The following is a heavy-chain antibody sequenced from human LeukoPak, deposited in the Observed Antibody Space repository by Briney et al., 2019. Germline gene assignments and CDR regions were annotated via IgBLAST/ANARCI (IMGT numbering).Heavy chain of an antibody. Sequence: SETLSLTCAVYGGSFSGYYWSWIRQPPGKGLEWIGEINHSGSTNYNPSLKSRVTISVDTSKNQFSLKLSSVTAADTAVYYCAREITAGGPVRGEFDYWGQGTLVTVSS. CDR2: INHSGST. J-gene: IGHJ4*02. CDR3: AREITAGGPVRGEFDY. CDR1: GGSFSGYY. D-gene: IGHD3-10*01. V-gene: IGHV4-34*01.